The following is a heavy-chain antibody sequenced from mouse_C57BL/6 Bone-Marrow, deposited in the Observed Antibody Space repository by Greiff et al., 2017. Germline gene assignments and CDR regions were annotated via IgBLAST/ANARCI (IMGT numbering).Heavy chain of an antibody. CDR2: INPSSGYT. Sequence: VKLQESGAELARPGASVKMSCKASGYTFTSYTMHWVKQRPGQGLEWIGYINPSSGYTKYNQKFKDKATLTADKSSSTAYMQLSSLTSEDSAVYYCARTYYSNFGFAYWGQGTLVTVSA. CDR3: ARTYYSNFGFAY. V-gene: IGHV1-4*01. D-gene: IGHD2-5*01. CDR1: GYTFTSYT. J-gene: IGHJ3*01.